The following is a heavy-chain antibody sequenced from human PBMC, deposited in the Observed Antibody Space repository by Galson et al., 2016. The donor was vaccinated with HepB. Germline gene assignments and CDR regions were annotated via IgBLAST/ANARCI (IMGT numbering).Heavy chain of an antibody. CDR3: ARDPFNNGGYGAFDI. CDR2: INQDAKSN. J-gene: IGHJ3*02. CDR1: GFSFRRYW. Sequence: SLRLSCAASGFSFRRYWMSWVRRSPGKGLEWVANINQDAKSNFYGASVKGRFVGFRDNAKNSVYLQLNSLGVEDAAIYYCARDPFNNGGYGAFDIWGQGTEVIVSS. V-gene: IGHV3-7*03. D-gene: IGHD2-8*01.